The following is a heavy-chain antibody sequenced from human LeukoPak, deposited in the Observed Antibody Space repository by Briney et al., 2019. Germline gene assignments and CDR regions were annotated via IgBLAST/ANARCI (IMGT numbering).Heavy chain of an antibody. CDR2: ISWNSGTR. D-gene: IGHD3-16*01. V-gene: IGHV3-9*01. CDR1: GFNFNNYA. J-gene: IGHJ5*02. CDR3: AKGDKMLTWRRTYNRFDP. Sequence: GRSLRLSCAGSGFNFNNYAMHWVRQAPGKGLEWLSGISWNSGTRGYADSVKGRFTISRDNAKNSLYLQMNSLRAEDTAVYFCAKGDKMLTWRRTYNRFDPWGQGTLVTVSS.